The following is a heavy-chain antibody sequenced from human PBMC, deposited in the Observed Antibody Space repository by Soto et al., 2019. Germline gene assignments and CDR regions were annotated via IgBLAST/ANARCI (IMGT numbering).Heavy chain of an antibody. J-gene: IGHJ6*02. V-gene: IGHV3-30*18. CDR1: GDSGFSFSSYG. CDR2: ISYDGANR. Sequence: GGSLRLSCAASGDSGFSFSSYGIHWVRQAPGKGLEWVSVISYDGANRHFADSVMGRFAVSRDDATHTVYLEMNALRPEDTAVYYCAKDRMVTSSSYGMYVWARRTALPVS. CDR3: AKDRMVTSSSYGMYV. D-gene: IGHD5-18*01.